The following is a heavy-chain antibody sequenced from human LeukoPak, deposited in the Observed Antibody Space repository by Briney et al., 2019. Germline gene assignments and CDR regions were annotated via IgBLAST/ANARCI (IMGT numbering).Heavy chain of an antibody. D-gene: IGHD3-3*01. CDR1: GGSISSSSYY. CDR3: ARGHLYYDFWSGYHDAFDI. V-gene: IGHV4-39*01. CDR2: IYYSGGT. J-gene: IGHJ3*02. Sequence: SETLSLTCTVSGGSISSSSYYWGWIRQPPGKGLEWIGSIYYSGGTYYNPSLKSRVTISVDTSKNQFSLKLSSVTAADRAVYYCARGHLYYDFWSGYHDAFDIWGQGTMVTVSS.